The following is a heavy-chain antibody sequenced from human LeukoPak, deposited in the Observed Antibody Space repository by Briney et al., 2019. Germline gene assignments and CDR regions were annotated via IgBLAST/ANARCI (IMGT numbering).Heavy chain of an antibody. CDR3: ITFSTMIVVVGN. Sequence: PGGSLRLSCAASGFTFSSYSMNWVRQAPGKGLEWVSSISSSSSYIYYADSVKGRSTISRDNAKNSLYLQMNSLRAEDTAVYYCITFSTMIVVVGNWGQGTLVTVSS. J-gene: IGHJ4*02. CDR2: ISSSSSYI. V-gene: IGHV3-21*03. D-gene: IGHD3-22*01. CDR1: GFTFSSYS.